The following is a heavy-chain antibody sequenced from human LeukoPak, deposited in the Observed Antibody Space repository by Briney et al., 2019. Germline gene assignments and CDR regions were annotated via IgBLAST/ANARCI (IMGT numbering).Heavy chain of an antibody. CDR1: GFTFSNYW. CDR2: INSDGINT. Sequence: AGGSLRLSCVASGFTFSNYWMHWVRQAPGKGLVWVSRINSDGINTSYADSVNGRFTISRDNSKNTLYLQMDNLRPDDTAIYYCAGIAVAGLYWGQGTLVTVSS. V-gene: IGHV3-74*01. CDR3: AGIAVAGLY. D-gene: IGHD6-19*01. J-gene: IGHJ4*02.